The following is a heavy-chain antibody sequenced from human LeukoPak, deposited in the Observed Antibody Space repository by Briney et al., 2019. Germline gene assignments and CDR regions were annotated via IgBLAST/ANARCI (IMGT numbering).Heavy chain of an antibody. CDR2: VNPKSGNT. D-gene: IGHD5-12*01. J-gene: IGHJ5*02. Sequence: GASVKVSCKASGYTFTNYEINWVRQATGQGLEWMGWVNPKSGNTAYAQKFQGRVSMTWDTSIGTAYLELSSLTSDDTAVYYCAKAAIMAPMSADWFDPWGQGTLVTVSS. CDR3: AKAAIMAPMSADWFDP. CDR1: GYTFTNYE. V-gene: IGHV1-8*01.